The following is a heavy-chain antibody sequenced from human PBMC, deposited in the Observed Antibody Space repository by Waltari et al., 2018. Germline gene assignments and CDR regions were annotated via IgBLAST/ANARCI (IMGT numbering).Heavy chain of an antibody. Sequence: QVQLQESGPGLVKPSETLSLTCAVSGYSISSGYYWGWIRQPPGKGLEWIGSIYHSGSTYYNPSLKSRVTISVDTSKSHFSLKRSSVTAADTAVYYCARLPGVRYYVDYWGQGTLVTVSS. CDR2: IYHSGST. J-gene: IGHJ4*02. CDR3: ARLPGVRYYVDY. V-gene: IGHV4-38-2*01. CDR1: GYSISSGYY. D-gene: IGHD3-16*02.